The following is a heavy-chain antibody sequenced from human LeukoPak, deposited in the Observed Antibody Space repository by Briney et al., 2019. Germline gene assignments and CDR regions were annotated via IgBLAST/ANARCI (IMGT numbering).Heavy chain of an antibody. V-gene: IGHV3-30*18. CDR2: ISYDGSNK. J-gene: IGHJ2*01. CDR1: GFTFSNYA. Sequence: GGSLRLSCAASGFTFSNYAMRWVRQAPGKGLEWVAVISYDGSNKYYADSVKGRFTISRDNSKNTLDLQMNSLRAEDTAIYYCAKTGIDTYHWYFDLWGRGTLVTVSS. D-gene: IGHD7-27*01. CDR3: AKTGIDTYHWYFDL.